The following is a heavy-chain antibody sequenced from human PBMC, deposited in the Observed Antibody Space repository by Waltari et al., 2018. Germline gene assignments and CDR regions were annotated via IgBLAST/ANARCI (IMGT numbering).Heavy chain of an antibody. CDR1: GGTLSTYA. CDR2: IIPILGTT. CDR3: ARNTYYYDNSGHYVFDY. J-gene: IGHJ4*02. V-gene: IGHV1-69*01. Sequence: QVQLVQSGAEVKKPRSSVKVSCKDSGGTLSTYAISWVRQAPGQGLEWMGGIIPILGTTNYAQKFQGRVTITADESTSTAYMELSSLRSEDTAVYYCARNTYYYDNSGHYVFDYWGQGTLVTVSS. D-gene: IGHD3-22*01.